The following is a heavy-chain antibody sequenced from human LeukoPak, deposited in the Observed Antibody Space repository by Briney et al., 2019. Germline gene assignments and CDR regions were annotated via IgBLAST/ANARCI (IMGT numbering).Heavy chain of an antibody. Sequence: ASVKVSCKASGYTFTSYGISWVRQAPGQGLEWMGWISAYNGNTNYAQKLQGRVTMTTDTSTSTAYMELRSLRSDDTAVYYCARDQSYGMVRGVMSWFDPWGQGTLVTVSS. J-gene: IGHJ5*02. CDR3: ARDQSYGMVRGVMSWFDP. CDR1: GYTFTSYG. CDR2: ISAYNGNT. V-gene: IGHV1-18*01. D-gene: IGHD3-10*01.